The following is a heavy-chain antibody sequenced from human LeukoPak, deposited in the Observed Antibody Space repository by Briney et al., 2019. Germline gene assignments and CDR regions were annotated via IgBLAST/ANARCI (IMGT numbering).Heavy chain of an antibody. V-gene: IGHV4-39*07. CDR3: ARDPPLYSSGRVLDY. CDR2: IYYSGST. D-gene: IGHD6-19*01. Sequence: SETLSLTCTVSGGSISSSSYYWGWIRQPPGKGLEWIGSIYYSGSTYYNPSLKSRVTISVDTSKNQFSLKLSSVTAADTAVYYCARDPPLYSSGRVLDYWGQGTLVTVSS. CDR1: GGSISSSSYY. J-gene: IGHJ4*02.